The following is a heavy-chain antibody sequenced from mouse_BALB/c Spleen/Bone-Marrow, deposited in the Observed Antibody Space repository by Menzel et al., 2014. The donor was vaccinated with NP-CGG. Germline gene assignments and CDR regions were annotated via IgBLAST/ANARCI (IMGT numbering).Heavy chain of an antibody. Sequence: EVQLVESGGGLVQPGRSRKLSCAASGFTFSSFGMHWVRQAPEKGLEWVAYISSGSSTIYYADTVKGRFTISRDNPKNTLFLQMTSLRSEDTAMYYCARGGNYAWFAYWGQGTLDTVSA. J-gene: IGHJ3*01. D-gene: IGHD2-1*01. CDR3: ARGGNYAWFAY. V-gene: IGHV5-17*02. CDR1: GFTFSSFG. CDR2: ISSGSSTI.